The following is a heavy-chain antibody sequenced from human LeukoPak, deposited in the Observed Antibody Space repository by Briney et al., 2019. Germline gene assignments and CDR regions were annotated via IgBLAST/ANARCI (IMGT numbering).Heavy chain of an antibody. CDR1: GFTFTTYA. J-gene: IGHJ4*02. V-gene: IGHV3-30-3*01. CDR3: ARDIGRDTITTEIEY. Sequence: GGSLRLSCATSGFTFTTYAMQWVRQDPGKGLEWVAVISSEGNKKNYADSVKGRFTISKDSSKNTLYLQMNTLRAEDTALYYCARDIGRDTITTEIEYWGQGTLVTVSS. D-gene: IGHD4-11*01. CDR2: ISSEGNKK.